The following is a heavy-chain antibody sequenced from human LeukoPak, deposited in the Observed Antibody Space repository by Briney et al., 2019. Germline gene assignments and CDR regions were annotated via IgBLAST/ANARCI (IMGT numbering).Heavy chain of an antibody. V-gene: IGHV3-21*01. CDR3: ARERYGDRDY. Sequence: GGSLRLSCAASGFTFSSYSMNWVRQAPGKGLEWVSSISSSSSYIYYADSVKGRFTISRDNSKNTLYLQMNSLRAEDTAVYYCARERYGDRDYWGQGTLVTVSS. D-gene: IGHD4-17*01. CDR1: GFTFSSYS. CDR2: ISSSSSYI. J-gene: IGHJ4*02.